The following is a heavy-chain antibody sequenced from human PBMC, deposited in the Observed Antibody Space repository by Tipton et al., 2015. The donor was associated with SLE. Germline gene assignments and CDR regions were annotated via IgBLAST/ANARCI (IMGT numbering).Heavy chain of an antibody. CDR3: ARDLRSGGYYYYYYMDV. J-gene: IGHJ6*03. V-gene: IGHV4-59*01. D-gene: IGHD1-14*01. Sequence: TLSLTCTVSGGSIGSDYWNWVRQAPGKGLEWIGYIYSSGSINYTPSLKSRVTISVDTSKNQFSLKLSSVTAADTAVYYCARDLRSGGYYYYYYMDVWGKGTTVTVSS. CDR1: GGSIGSDY. CDR2: IYSSGSI.